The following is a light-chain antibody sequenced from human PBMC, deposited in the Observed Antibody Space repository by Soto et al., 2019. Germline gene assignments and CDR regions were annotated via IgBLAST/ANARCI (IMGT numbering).Light chain of an antibody. V-gene: IGLV2-14*01. J-gene: IGLJ1*01. CDR2: EVS. CDR1: SSDVGAYKY. CDR3: NSYAGDNNYL. Sequence: QSALTQPASVSGSPGQSVTISCTGTSSDVGAYKYVSWYQQHPGKAPKLMIYEVSNRPSGVSNRFSGSKSGNTASLTISGLQADDEADYYCNSYAGDNNYLFGTGTKLTVL.